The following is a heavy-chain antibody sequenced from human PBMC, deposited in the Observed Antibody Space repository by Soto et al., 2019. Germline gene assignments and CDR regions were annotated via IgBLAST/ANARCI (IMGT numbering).Heavy chain of an antibody. CDR3: ARSEATALDY. Sequence: PSETLSLTCAVYGDYMSSSNWWNWVRQPPGKGLEWIGEAHHSGRTNYNPSLKSRVTISVDRSQNHFSLQLTSVTAADTAVYYCARSEATALDYWGQGTLVTVSS. J-gene: IGHJ4*02. CDR1: GDYMSSSNW. V-gene: IGHV4-4*02. CDR2: AHHSGRT.